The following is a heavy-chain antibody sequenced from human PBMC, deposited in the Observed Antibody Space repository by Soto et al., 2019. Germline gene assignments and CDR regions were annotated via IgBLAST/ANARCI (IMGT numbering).Heavy chain of an antibody. CDR1: GGTFNNYG. V-gene: IGHV1-69*06. CDR3: ARGAITVFGVVVGSMDV. D-gene: IGHD3-3*01. Sequence: QEQLVQSGAEVKKPGSSLKVSCKATGGTFNNYGISWVRQAPGQGLEWMGGTIPMFGTTEYAQKFQGRVTITADKSTRTVYMELTSLKFEDTAVYFCARGAITVFGVVVGSMDVSGQGTKVTVSS. CDR2: TIPMFGTT. J-gene: IGHJ6*02.